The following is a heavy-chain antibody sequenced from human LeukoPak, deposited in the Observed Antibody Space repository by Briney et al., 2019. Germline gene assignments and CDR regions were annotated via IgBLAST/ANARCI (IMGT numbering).Heavy chain of an antibody. CDR2: INPSGGST. J-gene: IGHJ4*02. V-gene: IGHV1-46*01. Sequence: ASVKVSCKASGYTFTNYYLFWVRQAPGQGLEWMGIINPSGGSTSYAQKFQGRVTMTRDTSTSTVYMELSSLRSEDTAVYYCARGGAAAGLDYWGQGTLVTVSS. D-gene: IGHD6-13*01. CDR3: ARGGAAAGLDY. CDR1: GYTFTNYY.